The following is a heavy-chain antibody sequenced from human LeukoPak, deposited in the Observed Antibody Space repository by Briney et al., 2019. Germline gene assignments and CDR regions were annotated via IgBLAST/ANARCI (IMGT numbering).Heavy chain of an antibody. Sequence: PGGSLRLSCAASGFTFSSYGMHWVRQAPGKGLEWVAFIRYDGSNKYYADSVKGRFTISRDNSKNTLYLQMNSLRAEDTAVYYCAKAQDYYDSSGYAYSLDYWGRGTLVTVSS. CDR3: AKAQDYYDSSGYAYSLDY. D-gene: IGHD3-22*01. V-gene: IGHV3-30*02. CDR1: GFTFSSYG. CDR2: IRYDGSNK. J-gene: IGHJ4*02.